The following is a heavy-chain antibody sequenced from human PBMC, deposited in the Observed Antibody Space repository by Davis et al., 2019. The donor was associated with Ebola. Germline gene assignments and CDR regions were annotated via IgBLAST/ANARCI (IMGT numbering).Heavy chain of an antibody. J-gene: IGHJ5*02. V-gene: IGHV4-59*01. CDR2: TYYSGST. Sequence: GSLRLSCTVSGASISSYYWSWIRQPPGKGLEWIGYTYYSGSTNYNPSLKSRVTISVDTSKNQFSLKLSSVTAADTAVYYCARVNYDFWSGYYSDNWFDPWGQGTLVTVSS. CDR1: GASISSYY. CDR3: ARVNYDFWSGYYSDNWFDP. D-gene: IGHD3-3*01.